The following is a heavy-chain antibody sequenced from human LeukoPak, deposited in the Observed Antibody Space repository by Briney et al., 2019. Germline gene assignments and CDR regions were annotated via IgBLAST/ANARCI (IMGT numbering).Heavy chain of an antibody. CDR1: GFTFSSYS. Sequence: GGSLRLSCAASGFTFSSYSMNWVRQAPGKGLEWVSYISSSSSTIYYADSVKGRFTISRDNAKNSLYLQMNSLRDEDTAVYYCAREPLYGSGSYSLDYWGQGTLVTVSS. CDR2: ISSSSSTI. V-gene: IGHV3-48*02. D-gene: IGHD3-10*01. CDR3: AREPLYGSGSYSLDY. J-gene: IGHJ4*02.